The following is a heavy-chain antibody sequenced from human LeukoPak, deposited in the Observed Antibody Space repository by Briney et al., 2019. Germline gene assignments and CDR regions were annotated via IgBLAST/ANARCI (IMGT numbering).Heavy chain of an antibody. Sequence: SETLSLTCTVSGGSISSYYWSWIRQPPGKGLEWIGYIYYSGTTRYNPSLKSRLTISIDTSKNQFSLKLSSVTAADTAVYFCARGGGFTYGRQPFGCWGQGTLVTVSS. D-gene: IGHD5-18*01. J-gene: IGHJ4*02. CDR3: ARGGGFTYGRQPFGC. CDR1: GGSISSYY. V-gene: IGHV4-59*01. CDR2: IYYSGTT.